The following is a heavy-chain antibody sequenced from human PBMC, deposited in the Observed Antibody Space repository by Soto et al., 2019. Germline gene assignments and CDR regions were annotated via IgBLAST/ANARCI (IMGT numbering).Heavy chain of an antibody. CDR1: GGSFSGYY. Sequence: SETLSLTCAVYGGSFSGYYWSWIRQPPGKGLEWIGEINHSGSTNYNPSLKSRVTISVDTTKNQFSLKLRSVTAADTAVYYCARGGIDVLVVAATPAYYFDYWGQGTLVTVSS. CDR3: ARGGIDVLVVAATPAYYFDY. D-gene: IGHD2-15*01. V-gene: IGHV4-34*01. J-gene: IGHJ4*02. CDR2: INHSGST.